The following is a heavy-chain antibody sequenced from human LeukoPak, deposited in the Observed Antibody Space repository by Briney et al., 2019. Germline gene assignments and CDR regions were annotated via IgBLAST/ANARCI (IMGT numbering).Heavy chain of an antibody. CDR1: GFTFSSYA. Sequence: RPGGSLRLSCAASGFTFSSYAMSWVRQAPGKGLEWASAISGSGGSTYYADSVKGRFTISRDNSKNTLYLQMNSLRAEDTAVYYCAKVYMISIRDYWFDPWGQGTLVTVSS. D-gene: IGHD2-2*02. J-gene: IGHJ5*02. CDR2: ISGSGGST. V-gene: IGHV3-23*01. CDR3: AKVYMISIRDYWFDP.